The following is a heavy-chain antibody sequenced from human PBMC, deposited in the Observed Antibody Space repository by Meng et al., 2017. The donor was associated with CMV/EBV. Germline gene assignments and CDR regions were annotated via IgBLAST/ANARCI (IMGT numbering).Heavy chain of an antibody. V-gene: IGHV4-59*11. CDR1: GGSISSHY. Sequence: GSLRLSCTVSGGSISSHYWSWIRQPPGKGLEWIGYIYYSGSTNYNPSLKSRVTISVDTSKNQFSLKLSSVTAADTAVYYCARDRSGGYYYYWGQGTLGTVSS. D-gene: IGHD3-22*01. J-gene: IGHJ4*02. CDR3: ARDRSGGYYYY. CDR2: IYYSGST.